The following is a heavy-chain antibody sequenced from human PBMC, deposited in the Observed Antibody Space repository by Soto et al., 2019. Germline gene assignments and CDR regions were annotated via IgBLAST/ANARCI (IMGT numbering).Heavy chain of an antibody. D-gene: IGHD1-26*01. J-gene: IGHJ4*02. CDR3: VREDILGTRSFDY. V-gene: IGHV3-48*02. CDR2: ISSNSVTI. CDR1: GFSFGMYS. Sequence: GGSLRLSCAASGFSFGMYSMNWVRQAPGKGLERVSYISSNSVTIYDTDSGRGRFTISRDNARNSLYLQVNSLRDEDTAVYYCVREDILGTRSFDYWGQGTLVTVSS.